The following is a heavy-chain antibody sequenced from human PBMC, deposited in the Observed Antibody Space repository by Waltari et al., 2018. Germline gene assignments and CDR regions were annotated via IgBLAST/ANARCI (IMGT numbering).Heavy chain of an antibody. D-gene: IGHD5-12*01. Sequence: QVQLVQSGAEVKKPGSSVKVSCKASGGTFSSYAISWVRQAPGQGLEWMGGIIPIFGTANDAQKFQGRVTITADESTSTAYMERSSLRSEDTAVYYCARCRDGYNLFDYWGQGTLVTVSS. CDR3: ARCRDGYNLFDY. CDR2: IIPIFGTA. J-gene: IGHJ4*02. CDR1: GGTFSSYA. V-gene: IGHV1-69*01.